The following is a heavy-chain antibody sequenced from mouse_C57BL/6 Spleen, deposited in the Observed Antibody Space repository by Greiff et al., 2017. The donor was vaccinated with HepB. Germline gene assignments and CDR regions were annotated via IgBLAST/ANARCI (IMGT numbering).Heavy chain of an antibody. CDR3: ARYGIYYDYAHAMDY. CDR2: INPNNGGT. J-gene: IGHJ4*01. Sequence: EVQLQQSGPELVKPGASVKISCKASGYTFTDYYMNWVKQSHGKSLEWIGDINPNNGGTSYNQKFKGKATLTVDKSSSTAYMELRSLTSEDSAVYYCARYGIYYDYAHAMDYWGQGTSVTVSS. V-gene: IGHV1-26*01. CDR1: GYTFTDYY. D-gene: IGHD2-4*01.